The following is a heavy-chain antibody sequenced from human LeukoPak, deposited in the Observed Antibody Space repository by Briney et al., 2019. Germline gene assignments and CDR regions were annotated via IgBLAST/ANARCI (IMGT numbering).Heavy chain of an antibody. CDR3: TTDILDYCDTTSCHKGNS. J-gene: IGHJ4*02. V-gene: IGHV1-24*01. CDR2: FDPEDGET. D-gene: IGHD2-2*02. Sequence: ASVKVSCKGSGYTLTELSMHWVRQAPGKGLEWMGGFDPEDGETIYAQKFQGRVTMTEDTSTDTVYMELSSLRSEDTAVYYCTTDILDYCDTTSCHKGNSWGQGTLVTVSS. CDR1: GYTLTELS.